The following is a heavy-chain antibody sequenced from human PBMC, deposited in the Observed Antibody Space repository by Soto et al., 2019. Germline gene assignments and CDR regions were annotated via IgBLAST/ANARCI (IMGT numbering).Heavy chain of an antibody. CDR3: ARESYYQAVMDV. CDR1: GYTFTSYD. Sequence: QVQLVQSGAEVKKPGASVKVSCKASGYTFTSYDINWVRQATGQGLEWMGWMNPNSGNTGYAQKFQGRVTMTRNTSISTAYMELSSLRSEDTAAYYCARESYYQAVMDVWGKGTTVTVSS. J-gene: IGHJ6*04. D-gene: IGHD3-10*01. CDR2: MNPNSGNT. V-gene: IGHV1-8*01.